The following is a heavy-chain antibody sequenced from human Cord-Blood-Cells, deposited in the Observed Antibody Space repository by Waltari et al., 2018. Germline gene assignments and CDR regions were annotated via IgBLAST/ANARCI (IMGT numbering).Heavy chain of an antibody. CDR2: SVVGSGNT. CDR3: AADLGSSGYYFDY. V-gene: IGHV1-58*01. CDR1: GFTFTSPA. D-gene: IGHD3-22*01. J-gene: IGHJ4*02. Sequence: QMQLVQSGPEVKKPGTSVKVSCKASGFTFTSPAVQWVRQARGQPLAWIGGSVVGSGNTNYAQKFQDRVTRTRDMSTSTAYMELRSLRSEDTAVYYCAADLGSSGYYFDYWGQGTLVTVSS.